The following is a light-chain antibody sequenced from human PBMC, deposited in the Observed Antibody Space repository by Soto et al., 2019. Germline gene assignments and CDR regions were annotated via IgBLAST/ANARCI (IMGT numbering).Light chain of an antibody. CDR3: MQGTDWPYT. J-gene: IGKJ2*01. Sequence: DVVMTQSPLSLPVTLGQPASISCRSSQSLVYSDGITYLNWFQQRPGQSPTRLIYSISKRDSGVTDRLSGSGSGTDFTLKISRVEAEDVGVYYCMQGTDWPYTFGQATPLEIK. CDR1: QSLVYSDGITY. CDR2: SIS. V-gene: IGKV2-30*01.